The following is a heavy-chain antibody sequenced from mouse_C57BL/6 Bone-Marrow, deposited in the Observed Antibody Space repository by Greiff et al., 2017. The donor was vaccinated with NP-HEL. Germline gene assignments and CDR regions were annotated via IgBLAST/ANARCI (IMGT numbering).Heavy chain of an antibody. CDR1: GYTFTSYW. Sequence: QVQLQQSGAELVKPGASVKLSCKASGYTFTSYWMHWVKQRPGQGLEWIGMIHPNSGSTNYNEKFKSKATLTVDKSSSTAYMQLSSLTSEDSAVYYCARPPLFEPFDYWGQGTTLTVSS. V-gene: IGHV1-64*01. CDR3: ARPPLFEPFDY. J-gene: IGHJ2*01. CDR2: IHPNSGST. D-gene: IGHD1-1*01.